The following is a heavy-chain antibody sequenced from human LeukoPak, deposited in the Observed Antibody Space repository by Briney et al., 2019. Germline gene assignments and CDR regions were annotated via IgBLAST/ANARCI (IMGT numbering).Heavy chain of an antibody. CDR1: GFTFSSYS. J-gene: IGHJ6*02. Sequence: PGGSLGLSCAASGFTFSSYSLNWVRQAPGKGLEWVSSISPTSSYIYYADSVKGRFTVSRDNAKNSLNLQMNSLRAEDTAVYYCARDLIEVVADPYGMDVWGQGTTVTVSS. CDR3: ARDLIEVVADPYGMDV. V-gene: IGHV3-21*01. D-gene: IGHD2-15*01. CDR2: ISPTSSYI.